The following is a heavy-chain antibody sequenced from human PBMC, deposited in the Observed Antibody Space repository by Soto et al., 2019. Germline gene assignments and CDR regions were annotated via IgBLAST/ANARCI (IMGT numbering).Heavy chain of an antibody. CDR2: IYPVDSNT. Sequence: GESLKISCKASGYSFTTYWIGWVRQMPGKGLEWMGIIYPVDSNTRYSPSFQGQVTISVDKSISTAYLQWSSLKASDTAMYYCARQATIAAPDYYYYGMDVWGQGTTVTGS. CDR1: GYSFTTYW. D-gene: IGHD6-6*01. V-gene: IGHV5-51*01. CDR3: ARQATIAAPDYYYYGMDV. J-gene: IGHJ6*02.